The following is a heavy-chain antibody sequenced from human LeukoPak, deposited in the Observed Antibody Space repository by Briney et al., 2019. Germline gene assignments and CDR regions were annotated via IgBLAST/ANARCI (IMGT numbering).Heavy chain of an antibody. CDR1: VCTFSSYA. D-gene: IGHD6-13*01. J-gene: IGHJ3*02. CDR2: IIPILGIA. CDR3: ASLSAGSAAAVTDAFDI. Sequence: SVKVTFKASVCTFSSYAISWVRQAPGQGLEWMGRIIPILGIANYAQKFQGRVTITADKSTSTAYMELSSLRSEDTAVYYCASLSAGSAAAVTDAFDIWGQGTMVTVSS. V-gene: IGHV1-69*04.